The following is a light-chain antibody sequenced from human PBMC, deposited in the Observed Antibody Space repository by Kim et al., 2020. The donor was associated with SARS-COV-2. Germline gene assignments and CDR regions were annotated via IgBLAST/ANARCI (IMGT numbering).Light chain of an antibody. CDR2: DAY. J-gene: IGKJ4*01. CDR1: QSVSSY. Sequence: EIVLTQSPATLSLSPGERATLSCRASQSVSSYLAWYQQKPGQAPRLLIYDAYKRATGIPARFSGSGSGTDFTLTISSLEPDDFAVYYCQQRYTWPQLTFGGGTKVDIK. CDR3: QQRYTWPQLT. V-gene: IGKV3-11*01.